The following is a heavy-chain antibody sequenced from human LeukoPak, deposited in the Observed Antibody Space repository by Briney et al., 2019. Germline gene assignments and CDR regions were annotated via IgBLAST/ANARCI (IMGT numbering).Heavy chain of an antibody. V-gene: IGHV4-59*01. J-gene: IGHJ4*02. CDR3: ARDLGKSLPAVMAWAY. CDR2: IYYSGST. Sequence: SETLSLTGTVSGGSITSYYWTWIGQPLGKGREWIGYIYYSGSTNYNPSLKRRVTISVDTSKNQFSLKLNSVTAADTAVYYCARDLGKSLPAVMAWAYWGQGTLVTVSS. D-gene: IGHD2-8*01. CDR1: GGSITSYY.